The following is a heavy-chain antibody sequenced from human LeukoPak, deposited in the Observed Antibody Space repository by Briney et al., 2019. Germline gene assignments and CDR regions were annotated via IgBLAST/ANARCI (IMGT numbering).Heavy chain of an antibody. V-gene: IGHV3-33*08. CDR2: IWYGGSNK. Sequence: PGGSLRLSCAASGFTFSSYGMHWVRQAPGKGLEWVAVIWYGGSNKYYADSVKGRFTISRDNSKNTLYLQMNSLKIEDTAVYYCTRGRGYRNYEWPEYFDYWGQGTLVTVSS. CDR1: GFTFSSYG. D-gene: IGHD4-11*01. CDR3: TRGRGYRNYEWPEYFDY. J-gene: IGHJ4*02.